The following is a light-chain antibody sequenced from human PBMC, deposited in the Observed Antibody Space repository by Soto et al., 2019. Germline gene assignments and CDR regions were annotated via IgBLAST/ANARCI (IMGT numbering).Light chain of an antibody. V-gene: IGLV2-8*01. Sequence: QSVLTQPPSASGSPGQSVTISCTGTSSDVGGYNYVSWYQQHPGKAPKLMIYEVSKRPSGVPDRFSGSKSGNTASLTVSGLQAEDEADYYCSSYAGSNNRVFGGGTKLPS. J-gene: IGLJ3*02. CDR2: EVS. CDR1: SSDVGGYNY. CDR3: SSYAGSNNRV.